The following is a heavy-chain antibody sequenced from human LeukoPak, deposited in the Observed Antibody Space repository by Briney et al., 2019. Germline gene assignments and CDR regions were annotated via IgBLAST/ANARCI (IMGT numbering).Heavy chain of an antibody. CDR2: IWYDGSNK. D-gene: IGHD3-3*01. V-gene: IGHV3-33*06. J-gene: IGHJ4*02. Sequence: GGSLRLSCAASGFTFSSYGMHWVRQAPGKGLEWVAVIWYDGSNKYYADSVKGRFTISRDNSKNTLYLLLNSLRAEDTAVYYCAKVSSGRNTIFGVVISTDYFDYWGQGTLVTVSS. CDR3: AKVSSGRNTIFGVVISTDYFDY. CDR1: GFTFSSYG.